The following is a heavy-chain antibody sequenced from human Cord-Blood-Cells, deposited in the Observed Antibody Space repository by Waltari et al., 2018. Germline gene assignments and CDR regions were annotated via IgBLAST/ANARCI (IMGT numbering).Heavy chain of an antibody. CDR2: ISYDGSNK. Sequence: QVQLVESGGGVVQPGRSLRLSCAASGFTFSSYAMTWVRQAPGKGLGWVAVISYDGSNKYYADSVKGRFTISRDNSKNTLYLQMNSLRAEDTAVYYCARDRTTVTDYWGQGTLVTVSS. J-gene: IGHJ4*02. V-gene: IGHV3-30-3*01. D-gene: IGHD4-17*01. CDR1: GFTFSSYA. CDR3: ARDRTTVTDY.